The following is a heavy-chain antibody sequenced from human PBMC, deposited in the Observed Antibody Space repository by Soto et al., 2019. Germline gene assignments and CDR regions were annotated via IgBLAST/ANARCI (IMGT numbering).Heavy chain of an antibody. CDR1: GYSFTSYW. Sequence: GESLKISCKGSGYSFTSYWIGWVRQMPGKGLEWMGIIYPGDSDTRYSPSFQGQVTISADKSISTAYLQWSSLKASDTAMYYCAREDCSGGSCYPGGYWGQGTLVTVSS. V-gene: IGHV5-51*01. CDR3: AREDCSGGSCYPGGY. J-gene: IGHJ4*02. D-gene: IGHD2-15*01. CDR2: IYPGDSDT.